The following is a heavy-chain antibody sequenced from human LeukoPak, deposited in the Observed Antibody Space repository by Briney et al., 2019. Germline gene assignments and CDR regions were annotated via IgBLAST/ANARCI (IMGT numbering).Heavy chain of an antibody. D-gene: IGHD6-13*01. J-gene: IGHJ4*02. CDR2: ISDDGSGT. Sequence: PGGSLRLSCAASGFTFSSYAMHWVRQAPGQGLEWVSSISDDGSGTYYADSVKGRFTISRDNSKSTLYPHMSSLRAEDTAVYYCAKGSSPLGHFDYWGQGTLVTVSS. V-gene: IGHV3-23*01. CDR3: AKGSSPLGHFDY. CDR1: GFTFSSYA.